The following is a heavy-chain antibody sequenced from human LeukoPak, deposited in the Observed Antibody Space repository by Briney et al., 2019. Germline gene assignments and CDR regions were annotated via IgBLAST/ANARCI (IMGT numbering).Heavy chain of an antibody. V-gene: IGHV3-48*02. CDR1: GFTFSNYN. D-gene: IGHD3-10*01. CDR2: ITSRSSSI. J-gene: IGHJ4*02. Sequence: PGGSLRLSCAASGFTFSNYNMNWVRQAPGKGLEWVSYITSRSSSIYYADSVKGRSTISRDNAQNSLYLQMNSLRDEDTAVYYCARDSRFGKLLIPYFDYWGQGTLVTVSS. CDR3: ARDSRFGKLLIPYFDY.